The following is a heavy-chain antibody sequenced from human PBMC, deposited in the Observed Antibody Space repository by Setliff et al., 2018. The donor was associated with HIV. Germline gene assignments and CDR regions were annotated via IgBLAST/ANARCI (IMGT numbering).Heavy chain of an antibody. Sequence: PSETLSLTCAVSGDSIGTYSWHWLRQPPGKGLEWIGYIYTSGSTNYNPSLKSRVTISVDTSKNQFSLKLSSVTAADTAVYYCARKGSSSRSQEYYYDFWGQGTLVTVSS. J-gene: IGHJ4*02. CDR3: ARKGSSSRSQEYYYDF. CDR1: GDSIGTYS. D-gene: IGHD6-13*01. V-gene: IGHV4-4*09. CDR2: IYTSGST.